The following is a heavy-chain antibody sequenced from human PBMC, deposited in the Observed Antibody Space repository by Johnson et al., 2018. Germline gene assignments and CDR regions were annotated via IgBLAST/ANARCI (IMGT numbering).Heavy chain of an antibody. V-gene: IGHV1-3*01. CDR3: ARKFAV. D-gene: IGHD3-16*01. CDR2: INHGNGDR. Sequence: QVQLVESGAEVKKPVASVKLSCKASGYTFTTYGMQWVRQAPGQRLEWMGWINHGNGDRKYSENFQGIVSITRDTSASTAYLELNSLRSEDTAVYFCARKFAVWGQGTTVTVSS. J-gene: IGHJ6*02. CDR1: GYTFTTYG.